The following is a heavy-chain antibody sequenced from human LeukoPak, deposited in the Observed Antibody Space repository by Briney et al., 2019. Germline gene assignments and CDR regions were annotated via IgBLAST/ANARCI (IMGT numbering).Heavy chain of an antibody. D-gene: IGHD2-15*01. CDR2: ISGGEKT. Sequence: GGSLRLSCAASGFAFSGYAVTWVRQAPGKGLEWVSGISGGEKTYYADSVKGRFTTSRDNSKIMVFLQTNSLRVEDTAVYYCVKVGAGLNLEYCSGGICYGNSLDIWGQGTMVTVSS. J-gene: IGHJ3*02. CDR1: GFAFSGYA. V-gene: IGHV3-23*01. CDR3: VKVGAGLNLEYCSGGICYGNSLDI.